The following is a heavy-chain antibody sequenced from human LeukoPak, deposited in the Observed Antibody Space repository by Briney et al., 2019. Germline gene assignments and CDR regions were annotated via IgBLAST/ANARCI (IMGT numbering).Heavy chain of an antibody. CDR3: ARDRYWNSGSLYYYYYMDV. CDR2: IYSGGST. J-gene: IGHJ6*03. CDR1: GFTASSNY. V-gene: IGHV3-66*02. D-gene: IGHD1-7*01. Sequence: GGSLRLSCAASGFTASSNYMSWVRQAPGKGLEWVSVIYSGGSTYYADSVKGRFTISRDNSKNTLYLQMNSLRAEDTAVYYCARDRYWNSGSLYYYYYMDVWGKGTTVTVSS.